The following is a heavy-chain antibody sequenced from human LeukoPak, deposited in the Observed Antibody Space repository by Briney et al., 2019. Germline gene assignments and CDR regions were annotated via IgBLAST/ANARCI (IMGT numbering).Heavy chain of an antibody. CDR2: ISNDGNYN. V-gene: IGHV3-30*18. CDR1: GFTFSSSG. D-gene: IGHD6-13*01. J-gene: IGHJ4*02. Sequence: GGSLRLSCAASGFTFSSSGMHWVRQAPGKGLQWVAVISNDGNYNFYADSVKGRFTISREDSKNTLYLQMDSLRAEDTALYFCAKGRGSSWALDYWGQGTLVTVSS. CDR3: AKGRGSSWALDY.